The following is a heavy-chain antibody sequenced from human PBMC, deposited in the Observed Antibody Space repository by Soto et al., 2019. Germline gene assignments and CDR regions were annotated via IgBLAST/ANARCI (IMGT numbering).Heavy chain of an antibody. V-gene: IGHV4-4*07. D-gene: IGHD2-2*01. CDR1: GGSIRGYY. CDR3: VRASMPKAHFDS. CDR2: MHTSGST. Sequence: ETLSLTCTVSGGSIRGYYWSWIRQSAGMGLEWIGRMHTSGSTNYNPSLKSRVTFSVDMSKNQISLKLTSVTAADTALYYCVRASMPKAHFDSWGQGTLVTVSS. J-gene: IGHJ4*02.